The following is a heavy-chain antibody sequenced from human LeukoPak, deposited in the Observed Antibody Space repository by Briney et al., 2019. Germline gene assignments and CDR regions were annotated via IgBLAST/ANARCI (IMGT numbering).Heavy chain of an antibody. CDR2: INSDGTST. CDR3: ASSDYDFWSGYYRFFDR. V-gene: IGHV3-74*01. Sequence: GGSLRLSSSASGFTFSSYWMHWVRQAPGKGLVWFSRINSDGTSTSYADSVKGRFTISRDNAKNTLYLQMNSLRAKDTDVYYCASSDYDFWSGYYRFFDRWGQGTLVTVSS. CDR1: GFTFSSYW. J-gene: IGHJ5*02. D-gene: IGHD3-3*01.